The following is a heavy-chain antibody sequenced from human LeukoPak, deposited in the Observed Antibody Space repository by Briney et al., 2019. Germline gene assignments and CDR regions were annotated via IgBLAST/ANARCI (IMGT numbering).Heavy chain of an antibody. D-gene: IGHD1-26*01. J-gene: IGHJ4*02. CDR3: ARDRFGTYYGAWDY. CDR2: ISGSGGST. Sequence: GGSLRLSCTASGFTFSNYAMSWVRQAPGKGLEWVSAISGSGGSTYYAVSVKGRFTISRDNSKNTLFLQVNSLRPEDTAVYDCARDRFGTYYGAWDYWGQGTPIAVSS. V-gene: IGHV3-23*01. CDR1: GFTFSNYA.